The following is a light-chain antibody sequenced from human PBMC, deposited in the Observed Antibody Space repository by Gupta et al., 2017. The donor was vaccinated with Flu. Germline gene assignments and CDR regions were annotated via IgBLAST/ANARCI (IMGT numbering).Light chain of an antibody. CDR1: SSDVGHYNY. V-gene: IGLV2-8*01. CDR2: EVN. J-gene: IGLJ1*01. CDR3: TSYGGSDSLYV. Sequence: QSALTQPPSASGSPGQSVTIACTGTSSDVGHYNYVSWYQQHPGKAPKLLISEVNRRPSGVPDRFSGSKSGTTASLTVSGLQPEDEAYYYCTSYGGSDSLYVFGSGTKVTVL.